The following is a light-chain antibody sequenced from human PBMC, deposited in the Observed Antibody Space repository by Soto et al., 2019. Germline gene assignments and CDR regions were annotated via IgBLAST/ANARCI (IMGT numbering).Light chain of an antibody. Sequence: QSVLTQPASVSGSPGQSITISCTGTSSDVGGYRFVSWYQHHPGEAPKLIIYEVSNRPSGVSSLFSGSKSGNTASLTISGLQAEDESLYYCSSKSSGSTPMLFGGGTKLTVL. CDR3: SSKSSGSTPML. CDR2: EVS. J-gene: IGLJ3*02. CDR1: SSDVGGYRF. V-gene: IGLV2-14*01.